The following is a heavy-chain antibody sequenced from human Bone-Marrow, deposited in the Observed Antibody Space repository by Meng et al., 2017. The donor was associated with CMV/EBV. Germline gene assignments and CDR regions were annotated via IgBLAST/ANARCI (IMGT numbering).Heavy chain of an antibody. CDR1: YTLTSYD. CDR2: MNPNSGNT. CDR3: ARGGTSVLRFLEWLPLGY. D-gene: IGHD3-3*01. J-gene: IGHJ4*02. Sequence: YTLTSYDINWVRQATGQGLEWMGWMNPNSGNTGYAQKFQGRVTITRNTSISTAYMELSSLRSEDTAVYYCARGGTSVLRFLEWLPLGYWGQGTLVTVSS. V-gene: IGHV1-8*03.